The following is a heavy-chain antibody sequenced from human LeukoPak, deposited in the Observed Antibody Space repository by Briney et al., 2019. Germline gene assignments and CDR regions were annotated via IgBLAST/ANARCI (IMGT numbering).Heavy chain of an antibody. CDR2: MNPNSGNT. CDR3: ARGIAWELLALGYYYYMDV. J-gene: IGHJ6*03. D-gene: IGHD1-26*01. V-gene: IGHV1-8*03. CDR1: GCTFTSYD. Sequence: GASVKVSCKASGCTFTSYDINRARQATGQGLEWMGWMNPNSGNTGYAQKFQGRVTITRNTSISTAYMELSSLRSEDTAVYYCARGIAWELLALGYYYYMDVWGKGTTVTVSS.